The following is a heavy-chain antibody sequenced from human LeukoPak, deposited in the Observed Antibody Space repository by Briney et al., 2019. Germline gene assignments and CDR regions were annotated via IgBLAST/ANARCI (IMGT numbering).Heavy chain of an antibody. V-gene: IGHV3-74*03. J-gene: IGHJ5*02. Sequence: PGGSLRLSCETSGFTLKNYWMSWLRRAPGKGLEWVSRSKYDGSTAVYAEPVKGRFTISRDNARGTLYLQMNSLRVEDTAVYYCAKSDWFDPCGRGILVTVSS. CDR1: GFTLKNYW. CDR2: SKYDGSTA. CDR3: AKSDWFDP.